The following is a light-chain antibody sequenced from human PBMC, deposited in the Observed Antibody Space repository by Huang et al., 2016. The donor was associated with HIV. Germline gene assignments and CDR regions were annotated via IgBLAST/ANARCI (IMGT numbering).Light chain of an antibody. J-gene: IGKJ2*01. Sequence: DVVMTQSPLSLPVTPGEPASISCRSSQSLLHSDGNNYFDWYLQKPGQSPQLLIYLGSNRDSGVPERFSGSGSGTDFTLKISRVEAEDVGVYYCMQGLRTPRTFGQGTRLEIK. V-gene: IGKV2-28*01. CDR2: LGS. CDR1: QSLLHSDGNNY. CDR3: MQGLRTPRT.